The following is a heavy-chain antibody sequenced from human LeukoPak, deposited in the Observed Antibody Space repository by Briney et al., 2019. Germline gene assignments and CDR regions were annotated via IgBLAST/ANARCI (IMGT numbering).Heavy chain of an antibody. D-gene: IGHD6-13*01. CDR1: GYTFTSYG. Sequence: ASVKVSCKASGYTFTSYGISWVRQAPGQGLEWMGWISAYNGNANYAQKLQGRVTMTTDTSTSTAYMELRSLRSDDTAVYYCASKEAAAGTGDYYYYGMTSGAKGPRSPSP. CDR2: ISAYNGNA. CDR3: ASKEAAAGTGDYYYYGMTS. V-gene: IGHV1-18*01. J-gene: IGHJ6*02.